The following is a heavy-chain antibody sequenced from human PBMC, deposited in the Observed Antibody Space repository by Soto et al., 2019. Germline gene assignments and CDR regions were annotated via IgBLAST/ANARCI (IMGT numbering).Heavy chain of an antibody. CDR1: GFTFTSSA. CDR3: AKLYYYDSSGYRPIDY. Sequence: SVKVSCKASGFTFTSSAVQWLRQARGQRLEWIGWIAVGSGDTRYAQKFQGRVSMTTDTSTTTAYMELRSLRSDDTAVYYCAKLYYYDSSGYRPIDYWGQGTLVTVSS. V-gene: IGHV1-58*01. J-gene: IGHJ4*02. D-gene: IGHD3-22*01. CDR2: IAVGSGDT.